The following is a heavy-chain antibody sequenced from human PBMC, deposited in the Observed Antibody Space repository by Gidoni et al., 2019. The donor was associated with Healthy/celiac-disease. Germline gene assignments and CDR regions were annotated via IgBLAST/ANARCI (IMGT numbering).Heavy chain of an antibody. J-gene: IGHJ4*02. CDR1: GFPFSSYH. CDR2: ISSSSSYI. V-gene: IGHV3-21*01. D-gene: IGHD3-22*01. Sequence: EVQLVESGGGLVQPGGSLRLSSAASGFPFSSYHTTCVRPPPGKGLEGVSAISSSSSYIYDADAGKGRFTISRDNAKNSLYLQMNSMRAEDTAVYYCAATDALFTSRPPADYYDSSGYSSDYWGQGTLVTVSS. CDR3: AATDALFTSRPPADYYDSSGYSSDY.